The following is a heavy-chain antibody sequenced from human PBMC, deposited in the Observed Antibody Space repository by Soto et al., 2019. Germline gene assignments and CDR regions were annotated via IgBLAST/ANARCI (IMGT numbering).Heavy chain of an antibody. CDR3: AIPGLGDAFDI. D-gene: IGHD3-10*01. J-gene: IGHJ3*02. V-gene: IGHV1-69*02. CDR1: GGTFSSYT. CDR2: IIPILGIA. Sequence: QVQLVQSGAEVQKPGSSVKVSCKASGGTFSSYTISWVRQAPGQGLEWMGRIIPILGIANYAQKFQGRVTITADKSTSTAYMELSSLRSEDTAVYYCAIPGLGDAFDIWGQGTMVTVSS.